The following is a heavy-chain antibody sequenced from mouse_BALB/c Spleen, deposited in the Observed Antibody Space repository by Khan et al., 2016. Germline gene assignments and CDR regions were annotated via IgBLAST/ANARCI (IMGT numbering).Heavy chain of an antibody. D-gene: IGHD1-2*01. J-gene: IGHJ2*01. V-gene: IGHV3-2*02. Sequence: EVQLQESGPGLVKPSQSLSLTCTVTGYSITSDYAWNWIRQFPGNKLEWLGYISYSGSTSYNPSLKSRISITRDTSKNQFFLQLNSVTTEDTSTYYCARTLLRLYYFDYWRQGTTLTVSS. CDR2: ISYSGST. CDR3: ARTLLRLYYFDY. CDR1: GYSITSDYA.